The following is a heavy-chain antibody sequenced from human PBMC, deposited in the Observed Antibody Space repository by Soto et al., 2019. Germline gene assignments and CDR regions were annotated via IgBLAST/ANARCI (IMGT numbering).Heavy chain of an antibody. CDR2: IKSKTDGGTT. D-gene: IGHD1-26*01. Sequence: EVQLVESGGGLVKPGGSLRLSCAASGFTFSNAWMNWVRQAPGKGLEWVGRIKSKTDGGTTDYAAPVKGRFTISRDDSKNTLYLQMNSLKTEDTAVYYCTTDLYSGSYYDAFDIWGQGTMFTVS. CDR1: GFTFSNAW. J-gene: IGHJ3*02. V-gene: IGHV3-15*07. CDR3: TTDLYSGSYYDAFDI.